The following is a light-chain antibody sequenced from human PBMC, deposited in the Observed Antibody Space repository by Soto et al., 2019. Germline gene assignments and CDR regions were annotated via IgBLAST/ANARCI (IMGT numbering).Light chain of an antibody. CDR2: DAS. CDR3: KQYVHALS. J-gene: IGKJ4*01. Sequence: DIQMTQSPSSLSASVGDRVIITCQASQDIINHLNWYQQKVGKAPKLLISDASSLEAGVPSRFSRSRSETDFTLTITSLQPEDIATYYCKQYVHALSFGGGTEVEI. V-gene: IGKV1-33*01. CDR1: QDIINH.